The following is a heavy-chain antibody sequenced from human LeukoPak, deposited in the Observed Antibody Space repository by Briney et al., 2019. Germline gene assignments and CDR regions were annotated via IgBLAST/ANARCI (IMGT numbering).Heavy chain of an antibody. J-gene: IGHJ4*02. CDR3: ARESGYYDILTGYYTGPHIDY. V-gene: IGHV3-30*02. Sequence: GGSLRLSCAASAFTFSSYGMHWVRQAPGKGLEWVAYIQYDRTNEQYAHSVKGRFRISRDNSNNILYLQMNSLRTEDTAVYYCARESGYYDILTGYYTGPHIDYWGQGTLVTVSS. D-gene: IGHD3-9*01. CDR1: AFTFSSYG. CDR2: IQYDRTNE.